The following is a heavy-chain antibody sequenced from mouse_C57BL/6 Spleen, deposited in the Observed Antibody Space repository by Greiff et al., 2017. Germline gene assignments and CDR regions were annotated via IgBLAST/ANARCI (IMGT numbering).Heavy chain of an antibody. D-gene: IGHD1-1*01. J-gene: IGHJ2*01. CDR3: ASGDLLRGFDY. Sequence: QVQLQQSGAELVMPGASVKLSCKASGYTFTSYWMHWVKQRPGQGLEWIGEIDPSDSYTNYNQKFKGKSTLTVDKSSSTAYMQLSSLTSEDSAVYYCASGDLLRGFDYWGQGTTLTVSS. V-gene: IGHV1-69*01. CDR2: IDPSDSYT. CDR1: GYTFTSYW.